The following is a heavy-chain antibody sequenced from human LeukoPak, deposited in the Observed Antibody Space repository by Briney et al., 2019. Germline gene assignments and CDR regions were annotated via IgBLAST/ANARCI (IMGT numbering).Heavy chain of an antibody. CDR3: ARGRRGSYDGAFDI. Sequence: PGGSLRLSCAASGFTFDDYGMSWVRQAPGKGLEWVSGINWNGGSTGYADSVKGRFTISRDNAKNSLYLQMNSLRAEDTALYYCARGRRGSYDGAFDIWGQGTMVTVSS. J-gene: IGHJ3*02. CDR2: INWNGGST. V-gene: IGHV3-20*04. CDR1: GFTFDDYG. D-gene: IGHD1-26*01.